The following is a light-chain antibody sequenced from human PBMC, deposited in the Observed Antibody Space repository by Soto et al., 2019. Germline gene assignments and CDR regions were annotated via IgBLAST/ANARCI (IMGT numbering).Light chain of an antibody. Sequence: QSVLTQPPSVSGAPGQRVTISCTGSSSNIGAGYDVHWYQQLPRTVPKLLIYGTSNRPSGVPDRFSGSKSGTSASLAITGLQADDEADYYCQSYDSSLSGVVFGGGTKLTVL. V-gene: IGLV1-40*01. CDR2: GTS. CDR1: SSNIGAGYD. J-gene: IGLJ2*01. CDR3: QSYDSSLSGVV.